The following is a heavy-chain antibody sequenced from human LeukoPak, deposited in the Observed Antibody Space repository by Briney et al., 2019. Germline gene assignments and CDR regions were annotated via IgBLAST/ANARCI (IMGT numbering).Heavy chain of an antibody. V-gene: IGHV3-23*01. Sequence: GGSLRLSCATSGFPFETNDKSWVRQAPGKGLEWVATIGNTETFYADSVTGRFTIPRDNSKDTVNLQMNRLRVEDTAIYYCAKDWIQFNRVFDCFDSWGQGTLVTVSS. CDR3: AKDWIQFNRVFDCFDS. J-gene: IGHJ4*02. D-gene: IGHD5-18*01. CDR2: IGNTET. CDR1: GFPFETND.